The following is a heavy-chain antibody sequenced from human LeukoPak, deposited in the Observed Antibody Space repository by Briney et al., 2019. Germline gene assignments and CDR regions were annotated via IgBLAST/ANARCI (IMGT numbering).Heavy chain of an antibody. CDR2: ISSSSSYI. D-gene: IGHD1-26*01. CDR1: GFTFSSYS. J-gene: IGHJ4*02. Sequence: GGSLRLSCAASGFTFSSYSMNWVRQAPGKGLEWVSSISSSSSYIYYADSVKGRFTISRDNAKNSLYLQMNSLRAEDTAVYYCMTSRGASPLPDYWGQGTLVTVSS. V-gene: IGHV3-21*04. CDR3: MTSRGASPLPDY.